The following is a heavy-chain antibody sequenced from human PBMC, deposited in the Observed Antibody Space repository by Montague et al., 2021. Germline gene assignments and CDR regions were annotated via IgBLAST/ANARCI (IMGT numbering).Heavy chain of an antibody. CDR1: GDSISSKYF. V-gene: IGHV4-4*01. Sequence: TLSLTYTVSGDSISSKYFWSWVRQPLGKGLEWIGEIYHGTTSYSPSLKGRLTVSMDTSKNQFSLKLSSVTAADTAIYSCAVGSESAWELLHHWGQGILVTVSS. D-gene: IGHD1-26*01. CDR3: AVGSESAWELLHH. CDR2: IYHGTT. J-gene: IGHJ5*02.